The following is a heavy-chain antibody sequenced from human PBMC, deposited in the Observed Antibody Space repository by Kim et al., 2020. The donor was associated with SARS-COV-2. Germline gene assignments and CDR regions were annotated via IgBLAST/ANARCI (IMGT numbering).Heavy chain of an antibody. CDR2: IYYSGST. D-gene: IGHD3-10*01. Sequence: SETLSLTCTVSGGSISSYYWSWIRQPPGKGLEWIGYIYYSGSTNYNPSLKSRVTISVDTSKNQFSLKLSSVTAADTAVYYCARDRSYYGSGLSSYGMDVWGQGTTVTVSS. CDR1: GGSISSYY. J-gene: IGHJ6*02. V-gene: IGHV4-59*01. CDR3: ARDRSYYGSGLSSYGMDV.